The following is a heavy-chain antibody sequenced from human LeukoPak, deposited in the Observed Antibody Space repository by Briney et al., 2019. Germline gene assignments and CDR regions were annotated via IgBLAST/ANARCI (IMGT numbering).Heavy chain of an antibody. D-gene: IGHD6-19*01. CDR2: IYYSGST. J-gene: IGHJ3*02. CDR1: GGSISSSSYY. Sequence: SETLSLTCTVSGGSISSSSYYWTWIRQPPGQGLEWIVNIYYSGSTHYNPSLKSRVTISIDTLKNQFSLKLTSVTAADTAVYYCARLPYSSGWFDAFDIWGQGTVDTVSS. CDR3: ARLPYSSGWFDAFDI. V-gene: IGHV4-39*01.